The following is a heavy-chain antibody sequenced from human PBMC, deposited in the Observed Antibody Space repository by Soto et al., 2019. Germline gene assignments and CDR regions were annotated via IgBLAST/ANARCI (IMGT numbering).Heavy chain of an antibody. V-gene: IGHV1-58*01. CDR3: AADYSLGSSWYRGFDY. Sequence: GASVKVSCKASGFTFTSSAVQWVRQARGQRLEWIGWIVVGSGNTNYAQKFQERVTITRDMSTSTAYMELSSLRSEDTAVYYCAADYSLGSSWYRGFDYWGQGTLVTVSS. CDR2: IVVGSGNT. D-gene: IGHD6-13*01. J-gene: IGHJ4*02. CDR1: GFTFTSSA.